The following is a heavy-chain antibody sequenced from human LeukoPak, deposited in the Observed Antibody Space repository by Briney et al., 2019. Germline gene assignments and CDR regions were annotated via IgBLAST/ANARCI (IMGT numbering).Heavy chain of an antibody. Sequence: GGSLRLSCAASGFTFSSYAMHWVRQAPGKGLEYVSAISSNGGSTYYANSAKGRFTISRDNSKNTLYLQMGSLRAEDMAVYYCARAAQPMVRGEVTYYFDYWGQGTLVTVSS. CDR1: GFTFSSYA. CDR3: ARAAQPMVRGEVTYYFDY. D-gene: IGHD3-10*01. J-gene: IGHJ4*02. V-gene: IGHV3-64*01. CDR2: ISSNGGST.